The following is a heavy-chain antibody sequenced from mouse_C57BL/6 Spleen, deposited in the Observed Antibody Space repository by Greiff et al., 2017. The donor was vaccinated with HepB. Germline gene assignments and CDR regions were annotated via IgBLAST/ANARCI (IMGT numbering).Heavy chain of an antibody. D-gene: IGHD2-3*01. CDR1: GFTFTDYY. V-gene: IGHV7-3*01. J-gene: IGHJ4*01. Sequence: EVMLVESGGGLVQPGGSLSLSCAASGFTFTDYYMSWVRQPPGKALEWLGFIRNKANGYTTEYSASVKGRFTISRDNSQSILYLQMNALRAEDSATYYCARMRDGYLYYYAMDYWGQGTSVTVSS. CDR3: ARMRDGYLYYYAMDY. CDR2: IRNKANGYTT.